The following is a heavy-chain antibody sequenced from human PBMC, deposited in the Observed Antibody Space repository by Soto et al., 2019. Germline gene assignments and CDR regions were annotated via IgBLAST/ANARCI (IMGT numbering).Heavy chain of an antibody. D-gene: IGHD3-3*01. V-gene: IGHV4-39*01. J-gene: IGHJ5*02. CDR1: GGSISRSSYY. CDR2: IYYSGST. Sequence: SETLSLTCTVSGGSISRSSYYWGWIRQPPGKGLEWIGSIYYSGSTYYNPSLKSRVTISVDTSKNQFSLKLSSVTAADTAVYYCARSHGGITIFGVVIPNWFDPWGQGTLVTVSS. CDR3: ARSHGGITIFGVVIPNWFDP.